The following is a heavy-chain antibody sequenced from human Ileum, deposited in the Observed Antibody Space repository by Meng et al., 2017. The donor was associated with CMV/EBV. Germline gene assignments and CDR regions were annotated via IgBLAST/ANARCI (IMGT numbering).Heavy chain of an antibody. CDR3: VRGSIAGATLMDL. Sequence: AVSDGHVSVIHWWEWVRQPPGKGLRWIGEVHYRGSTTYSPSLKSRATISVDKSKNQFSLNLNSVTAADTAVYYCVRGSIAGATLMDLWGQGTLVTVSS. CDR2: VHYRGST. V-gene: IGHV4-4*02. J-gene: IGHJ5*02. D-gene: IGHD1-26*01. CDR1: DGHVSVIHW.